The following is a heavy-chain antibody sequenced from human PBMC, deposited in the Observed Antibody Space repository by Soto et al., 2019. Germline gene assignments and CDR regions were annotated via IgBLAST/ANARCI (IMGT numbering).Heavy chain of an antibody. J-gene: IGHJ5*02. D-gene: IGHD4-4*01. CDR1: GGTFSSYA. CDR2: IIPIFGTA. CDR3: ASSNYSNYGIHWFDP. V-gene: IGHV1-69*13. Sequence: EASVKVSCKASGGTFSSYAISWVRQAPGQGLEWMGGIIPIFGTANYAQKFQGRVTITADESTSTAYMELSSLRSEDTAVYYCASSNYSNYGIHWFDPWGQGTLVTVSS.